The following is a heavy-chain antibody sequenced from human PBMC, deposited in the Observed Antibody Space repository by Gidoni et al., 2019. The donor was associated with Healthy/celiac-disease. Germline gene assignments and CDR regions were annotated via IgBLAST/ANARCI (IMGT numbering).Heavy chain of an antibody. CDR3: AKDSGIVLVVYARWDY. Sequence: EVQLLESGGGLVQPGGSLRLSCAASGFTFRSYAMSWVRQAPGKGLEWVSAISGSGGSTYYADSVKGRFTISRDNSKNTLYLQMNSLRAEDTAVYYCAKDSGIVLVVYARWDYWGQGTLVTVSS. CDR2: ISGSGGST. CDR1: GFTFRSYA. J-gene: IGHJ4*02. V-gene: IGHV3-23*01. D-gene: IGHD2-8*02.